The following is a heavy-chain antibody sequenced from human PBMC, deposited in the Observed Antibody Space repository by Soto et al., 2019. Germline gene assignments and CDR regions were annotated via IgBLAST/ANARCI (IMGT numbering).Heavy chain of an antibody. V-gene: IGHV4-34*01. CDR1: GGSFSGYY. D-gene: IGHD2-2*01. CDR2: IHPSGST. J-gene: IGHJ4*02. Sequence: SETLSLTCAAYGGSFSGYYGSWIRQPPGKGLEWIGEIHPSGSTNYNPPFERRVTMSLDTSKSQCSLKLSSVTAADTAVYYCARGPDAAKVGSWGLGTLLPISS. CDR3: ARGPDAAKVGS.